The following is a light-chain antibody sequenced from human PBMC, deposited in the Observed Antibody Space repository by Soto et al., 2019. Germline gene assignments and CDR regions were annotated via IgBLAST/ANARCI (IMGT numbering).Light chain of an antibody. CDR3: QHRNNWPFT. V-gene: IGKV3-11*01. CDR1: QSVKNF. CDR2: DAS. J-gene: IGKJ3*01. Sequence: EVVLTQSPATLSLSPGERATLSCRASQSVKNFLAWYQQKPGQAPRLLIFDASNRATAIPARFSGSGSGTDFTLTISALEPEDVGVYYCQHRNNWPFTFGPGTKVDIK.